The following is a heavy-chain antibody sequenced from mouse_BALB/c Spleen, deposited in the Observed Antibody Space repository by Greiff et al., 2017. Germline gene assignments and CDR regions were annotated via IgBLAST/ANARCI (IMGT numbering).Heavy chain of an antibody. CDR2: ISSGGSYT. J-gene: IGHJ1*01. CDR3: ARQDYYGKVGYFDV. D-gene: IGHD2-1*01. Sequence: EVKLVESGGGLVKPGGSLKLSCAASGFTFSSYAMSWVRQTPEKRLEWVATISSGGSYTYYPDSVKGRFTISRDNAKNTLYLQMSSLRSEDTAMYYCARQDYYGKVGYFDVWGAGTTVTVSS. V-gene: IGHV5-9-3*01. CDR1: GFTFSSYA.